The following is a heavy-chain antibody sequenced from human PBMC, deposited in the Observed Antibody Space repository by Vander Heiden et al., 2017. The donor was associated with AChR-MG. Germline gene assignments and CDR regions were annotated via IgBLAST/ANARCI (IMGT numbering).Heavy chain of an antibody. Sequence: QVQLVESGGGVVQPGRSLRLSCAASGFTFSSYGMHWVRQAPGKGLEWVAVIWYDGSNKYYADSVKGRFTISRDNSKNTLYLQMNSLRAEDTAVYYCARDSRAYSSGWYYYGMDVWGQGPTVTVSS. V-gene: IGHV3-33*01. J-gene: IGHJ6*02. CDR1: GFTFSSYG. CDR3: ARDSRAYSSGWYYYGMDV. CDR2: IWYDGSNK. D-gene: IGHD6-19*01.